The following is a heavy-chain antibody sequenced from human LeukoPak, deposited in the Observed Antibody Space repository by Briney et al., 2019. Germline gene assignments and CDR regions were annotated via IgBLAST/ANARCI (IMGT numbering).Heavy chain of an antibody. CDR3: ARELELRGRGLDV. Sequence: PSETLSLTCTVSDGSISSYYWGWIRQPAGKGLEWIGRIYTSGNTNYNPSLKSRVTMSVDSSKNQFFLKRSSVAAADTAVYYCARELELRGRGLDVWGQGTLVTVSS. V-gene: IGHV4-4*07. CDR1: DGSISSYY. J-gene: IGHJ4*02. D-gene: IGHD1-7*01. CDR2: IYTSGNT.